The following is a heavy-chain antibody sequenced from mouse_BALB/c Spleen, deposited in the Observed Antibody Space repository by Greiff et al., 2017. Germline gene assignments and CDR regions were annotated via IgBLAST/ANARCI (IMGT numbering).Heavy chain of an antibody. J-gene: IGHJ4*01. D-gene: IGHD2-1*01. CDR1: GFTFSSYT. CDR3: ARARGYGNYGAMDY. CDR2: ISSGGGNT. V-gene: IGHV5-9*03. Sequence: EVHLVESGGGLVKPGGSLKLSCAASGFTFSSYTMSWVRQTPEKRLEWVATISSGGGNTYYPDSVKGRFTISRDNAKNNLYLQMSSLRSEDTALYYCARARGYGNYGAMDYWGQGTSVTVSS.